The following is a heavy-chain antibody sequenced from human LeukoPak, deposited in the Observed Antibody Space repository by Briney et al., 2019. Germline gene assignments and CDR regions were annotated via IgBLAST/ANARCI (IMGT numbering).Heavy chain of an antibody. CDR3: ANLDYYDSSGYYYAPGGNHAHNWFDP. D-gene: IGHD3-22*01. CDR2: IIPIFGTA. V-gene: IGHV1-69*01. CDR1: GGTFSSYA. J-gene: IGHJ5*02. Sequence: GSSVKVSCKASGGTFSSYAISWVRQAPGQGLEWMGGIIPIFGTANYAQKFQGRVTITADESTSTAYMELSSLRSEDTAVYYCANLDYYDSSGYYYAPGGNHAHNWFDPWGQGTLVTVSS.